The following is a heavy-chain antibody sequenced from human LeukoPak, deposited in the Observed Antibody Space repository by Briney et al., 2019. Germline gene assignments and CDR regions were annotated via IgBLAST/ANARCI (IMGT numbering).Heavy chain of an antibody. V-gene: IGHV4-31*03. CDR1: GXSISSGGDY. CDR3: ARRSEYHWFDP. Sequence: SQTLSLACTVSGXSISSGGDYWSWIRQHPGKGLEWIGYIYYSGSTYYNPSLKSRVTISVDTSRNQFSLRLSSVTAADTAVYYCARRSEYHWFDPWGQGTLVTVSS. CDR2: IYYSGST. J-gene: IGHJ5*02. D-gene: IGHD2-2*01.